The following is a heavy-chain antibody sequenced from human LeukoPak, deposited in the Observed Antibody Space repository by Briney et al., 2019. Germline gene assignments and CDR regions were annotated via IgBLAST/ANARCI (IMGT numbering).Heavy chain of an antibody. Sequence: GGSLSLSCAASGFTVSNNFMSWVRQAPGKGLEWVSGIGGAGAVKYYADSVKGRFTISRDNSKNTLSLQMNSLRAEATAVAFCARRDGSGYCALDYWGQGTMVAVSS. CDR1: GFTVSNNF. D-gene: IGHD5-12*01. J-gene: IGHJ4*02. CDR2: IGGAGAVK. CDR3: ARRDGSGYCALDY. V-gene: IGHV3-53*01.